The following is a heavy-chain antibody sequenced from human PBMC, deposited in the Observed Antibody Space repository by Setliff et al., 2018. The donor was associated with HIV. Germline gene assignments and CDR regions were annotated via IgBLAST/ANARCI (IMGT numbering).Heavy chain of an antibody. Sequence: SETLSLTCTVSGGSMTSSNYYWGWIRQSPGRGLEWIGSISSSGSTTYHPSLRSRVTVSAATSKNQFSLKLTSVTAADTAVYYCARSYCGGGLCFRGLDLWGQGTTVTVSS. V-gene: IGHV4-39*07. CDR3: ARSYCGGGLCFRGLDL. CDR2: ISSSGST. J-gene: IGHJ6*02. D-gene: IGHD2-21*01. CDR1: GGSMTSSNYY.